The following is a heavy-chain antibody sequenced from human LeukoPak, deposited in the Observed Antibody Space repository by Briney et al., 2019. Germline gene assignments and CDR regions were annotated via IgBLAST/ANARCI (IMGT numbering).Heavy chain of an antibody. CDR3: ARDHRVVPAAHDAFDI. Sequence: SETLSLTCTVSGGSISSYYWSWIRQSPGMGLEWIGSIYNGATDYNPSLKSRVTISADTSKNQFSLKLSSVTAADTAVYYCARDHRVVPAAHDAFDIWGQGTMVTVSS. D-gene: IGHD2-2*01. CDR1: GGSISSYY. J-gene: IGHJ3*02. CDR2: IYNGAT. V-gene: IGHV4-4*08.